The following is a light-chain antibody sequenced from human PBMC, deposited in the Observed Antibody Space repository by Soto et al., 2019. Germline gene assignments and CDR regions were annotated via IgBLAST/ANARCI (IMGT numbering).Light chain of an antibody. CDR3: GSSQRSRTAV. V-gene: IGLV2-14*01. J-gene: IGLJ1*01. Sequence: QSALTQPASVSASPGQSITISCTGTSSDVGGYNYVSWYQQHPGKAPKLMIYDVRNRPSGVSDRFSGSKSGNTASLTISGLQAEDEAEYYCGSSQRSRTAVFGTGNKVTAL. CDR2: DVR. CDR1: SSDVGGYNY.